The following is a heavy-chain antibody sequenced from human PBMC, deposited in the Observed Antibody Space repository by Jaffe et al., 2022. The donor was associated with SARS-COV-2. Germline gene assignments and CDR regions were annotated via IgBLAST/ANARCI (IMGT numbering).Heavy chain of an antibody. V-gene: IGHV4-39*01. J-gene: IGHJ6*02. CDR2: INYSGTT. Sequence: QLQLQESGPGPVKPSETLSLTCTVSGGFTSSTNYYWGWIRQPPGKGLEWIGSINYSGTTYYNPSLKSRVTISVDTSKNQFSLKLSAVTAADTAMYYCASLDILATAHGMEVWGQGTTVTVSS. CDR3: ASLDILATAHGMEV. CDR1: GGFTSSTNYY. D-gene: IGHD3-9*01.